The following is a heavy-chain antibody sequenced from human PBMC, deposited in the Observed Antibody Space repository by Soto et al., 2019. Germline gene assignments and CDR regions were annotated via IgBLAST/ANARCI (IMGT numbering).Heavy chain of an antibody. D-gene: IGHD3-10*01. CDR3: AKDRGRTFHWYFDL. CDR1: GFTFSSYG. Sequence: GGSLRLSCAASGFTFSSYGMHWVRQAPGKGLEWVAVISYDGSNKYYADSVKGRFTISRDNSKNTLYLQMNSLRAEDTAVYYCAKDRGRTFHWYFDLWGRGTLVTVSS. CDR2: ISYDGSNK. J-gene: IGHJ2*01. V-gene: IGHV3-30*18.